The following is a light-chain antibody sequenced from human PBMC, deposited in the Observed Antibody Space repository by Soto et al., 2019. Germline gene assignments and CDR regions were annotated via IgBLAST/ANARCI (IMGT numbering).Light chain of an antibody. J-gene: IGKJ1*01. CDR2: DAS. V-gene: IGKV3-20*01. CDR3: QQYGSSPRT. Sequence: EIVLTQSPGTLSLSPVERATLSFSSSQSVRSMYLAWYQQKPGQAPRLLIYDASSRATDIPDRFSGSGSGTDFTLTISRLEPEDFAVYYCQQYGSSPRTFGQGTKVDIK. CDR1: QSVRSMY.